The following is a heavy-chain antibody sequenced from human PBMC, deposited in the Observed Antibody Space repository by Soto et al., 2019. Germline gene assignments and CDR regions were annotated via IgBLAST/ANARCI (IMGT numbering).Heavy chain of an antibody. CDR1: GYTFTSYY. V-gene: IGHV1-46*01. D-gene: IGHD6-6*01. CDR2: INPSGGST. J-gene: IGHJ5*02. Sequence: ASVKVSCKASGYTFTSYYMRRVRQAPGQGLEWMGIINPSGGSTSYAQKFQGRVTMTRDTSTSTVYMELSSLRSEDTAVYYCAGAARPGSNWFDPWGQGTLVTVSS. CDR3: AGAARPGSNWFDP.